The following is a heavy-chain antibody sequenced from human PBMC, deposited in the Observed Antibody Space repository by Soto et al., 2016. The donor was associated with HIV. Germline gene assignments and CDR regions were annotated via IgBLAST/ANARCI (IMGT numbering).Heavy chain of an antibody. J-gene: IGHJ5*01. D-gene: IGHD2-2*01. CDR1: GFSFSDYW. Sequence: EVQLVESGGDLVQPGGSLRLSCAASGFSFSDYWMHWVRQAPGKGLVWVSRINSDGSSTEYADSVKGRFTISRDNAKNTVYLQMSSLRADDTALYYCARDFSNSWFEYWGQGTLVTVSS. V-gene: IGHV3-74*01. CDR3: ARDFSNSWFEY. CDR2: INSDGSST.